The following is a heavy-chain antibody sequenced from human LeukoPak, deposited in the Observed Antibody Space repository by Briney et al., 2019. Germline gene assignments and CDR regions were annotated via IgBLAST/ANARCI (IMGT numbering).Heavy chain of an antibody. J-gene: IGHJ6*02. Sequence: TLSLTCTVSGGSISSGGYYWSWIRQHPGKGLEWIGYIYYSGSTYYNPSLKSRVTISVDTSKNQFSLKLSSVTAADTAVYYCARESSGYLRQNYGMDVWGQGTTVTVSS. V-gene: IGHV4-31*03. CDR3: ARESSGYLRQNYGMDV. CDR1: GGSISSGGYY. D-gene: IGHD3-22*01. CDR2: IYYSGST.